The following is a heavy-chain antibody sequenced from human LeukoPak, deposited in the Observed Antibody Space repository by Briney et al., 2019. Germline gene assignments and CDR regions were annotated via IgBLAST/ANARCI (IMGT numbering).Heavy chain of an antibody. D-gene: IGHD3-10*01. Sequence: GGSLRLSCAASGFTFSNFWMSWVRQAPGKGLEWVANIKKDGSDKTYVTSVKGRFTISRDNAKNSVYLQMNSLRVEDTAVYYCARGRYYYGSGFLDVWGKGTTVTVSS. CDR3: ARGRYYYGSGFLDV. J-gene: IGHJ6*04. CDR2: IKKDGSDK. V-gene: IGHV3-7*01. CDR1: GFTFSNFW.